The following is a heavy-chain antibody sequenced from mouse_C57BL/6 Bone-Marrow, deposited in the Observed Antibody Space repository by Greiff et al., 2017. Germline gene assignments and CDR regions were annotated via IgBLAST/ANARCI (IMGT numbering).Heavy chain of an antibody. J-gene: IGHJ1*03. CDR3: ARRGFYYYSSSTGYFDV. D-gene: IGHD1-1*01. CDR2: IYPGDGDT. Sequence: VQLQQSGPELVKPGASVKISCKASGYAFSSSWMNWVKQRPGKGLEWIGRIYPGDGDTNYNGKFKGKATLTADKSSSTAYMQLSSLTSEDSAVYFCARRGFYYYSSSTGYFDVWGTGTTVTVSS. CDR1: GYAFSSSW. V-gene: IGHV1-82*01.